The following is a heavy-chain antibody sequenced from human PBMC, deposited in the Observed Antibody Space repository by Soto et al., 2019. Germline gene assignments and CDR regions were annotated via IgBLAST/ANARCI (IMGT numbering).Heavy chain of an antibody. CDR1: GYTFTGYY. D-gene: IGHD4-4*01. V-gene: IGHV1-2*04. J-gene: IGHJ6*02. CDR3: ARAMTTVTTSIYYYYYGMDV. Sequence: ASVKVSCKASGYTFTGYYMHWVRQAPGQGLEWMGWINPNSGGTNYAQKFQGWVTMTRDTSISTAYMELSRLRSDDTAVYYCARAMTTVTTSIYYYYYGMDVWGQGTLVTVSS. CDR2: INPNSGGT.